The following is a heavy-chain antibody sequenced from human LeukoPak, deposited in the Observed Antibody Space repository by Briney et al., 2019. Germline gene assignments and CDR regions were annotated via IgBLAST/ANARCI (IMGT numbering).Heavy chain of an antibody. D-gene: IGHD3-10*01. CDR2: INPSGSST. CDR1: GYTFTSYY. J-gene: IGHJ4*02. CDR3: ARDRYHGSGSYYLDY. Sequence: ASVKVSCKASGYTFTSYYMHWVRQAPGQGLEWMGLINPSGSSTSYAQKFQGRVTMTRDTSTSTVYMELSSLRSEDTAVYYCARDRYHGSGSYYLDYWGQGTLVTVSS. V-gene: IGHV1-46*01.